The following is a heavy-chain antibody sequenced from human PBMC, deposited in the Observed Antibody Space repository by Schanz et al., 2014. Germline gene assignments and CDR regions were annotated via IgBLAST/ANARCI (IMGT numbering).Heavy chain of an antibody. J-gene: IGHJ4*02. Sequence: EVQLVESGGGLIQPGGSLRLSCAASGFGFSSYSMNWVRQTPGEGLEWVSCISGSSRTIYYADSMKGRFTVSRDNAENALYLQRNSLRAENTGLYFCTRGGSGSHYRLDYWGQGTLVTVSS. CDR2: ISGSSRTI. CDR3: TRGGSGSHYRLDY. D-gene: IGHD1-26*01. V-gene: IGHV3-48*01. CDR1: GFGFSSYS.